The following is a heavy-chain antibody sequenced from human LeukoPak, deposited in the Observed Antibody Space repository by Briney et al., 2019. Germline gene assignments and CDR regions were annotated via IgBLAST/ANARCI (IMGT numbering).Heavy chain of an antibody. D-gene: IGHD3-22*01. Sequence: SETLSLTCAVSGYSISSGYYYGCIRQPPGRGQEGFGISNHSRSTYYNPSLKSRFTISGDKAKNQLSLKMSSVTAEDTAVYYFARPQAIIDYYHSSSYYDAFDIWGQGTMVTVCS. CDR2: SNHSRST. J-gene: IGHJ3*02. V-gene: IGHV4-38-2*01. CDR1: GYSISSGYY. CDR3: ARPQAIIDYYHSSSYYDAFDI.